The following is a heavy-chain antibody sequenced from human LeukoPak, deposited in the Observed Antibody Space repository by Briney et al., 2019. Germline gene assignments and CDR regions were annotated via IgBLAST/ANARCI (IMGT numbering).Heavy chain of an antibody. Sequence: GGSLILSCAASGFTFSTFAMSWVRQAPGKGLEWVSIISASDGSTYYADSVKGRFTISRDNSKNTLYLQMNSLRAEDTAVYYCASRQYDILTGYDGALDIWGQGTMVTVSS. V-gene: IGHV3-23*01. J-gene: IGHJ3*02. CDR3: ASRQYDILTGYDGALDI. CDR2: ISASDGST. D-gene: IGHD3-9*01. CDR1: GFTFSTFA.